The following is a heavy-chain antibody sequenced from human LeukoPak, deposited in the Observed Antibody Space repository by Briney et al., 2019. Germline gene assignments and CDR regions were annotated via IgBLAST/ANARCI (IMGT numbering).Heavy chain of an antibody. CDR3: AADPESTVTTELDY. CDR2: IVVGSGNT. J-gene: IGHJ4*02. D-gene: IGHD4-17*01. CDR1: GFTFSNSA. V-gene: IGHV1-58*02. Sequence: ASVKVSCKASGFTFSNSAMQWVRQARGQRLEWIGWIVVGSGNTNYAQKFQQRVTITRDMSTSTAYMELSSLRSEDTAVYYCAADPESTVTTELDYWGQGTLVTVSS.